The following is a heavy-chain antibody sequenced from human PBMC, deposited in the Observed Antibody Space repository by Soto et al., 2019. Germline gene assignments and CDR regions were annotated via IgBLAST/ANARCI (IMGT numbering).Heavy chain of an antibody. D-gene: IGHD3-16*02. CDR2: ISGSGGST. Sequence: GGSLRLSCAASGFTFSSDWMHWVRQAPGKGLEWVSAISGSGGSTYYADSVKGRFTISRDNSKNTLYLQMNSLRAEDTAVYYCATTMGELSLLSWFDPWGQGTLVTVSS. J-gene: IGHJ5*02. CDR1: GFTFSSDW. CDR3: ATTMGELSLLSWFDP. V-gene: IGHV3-23*01.